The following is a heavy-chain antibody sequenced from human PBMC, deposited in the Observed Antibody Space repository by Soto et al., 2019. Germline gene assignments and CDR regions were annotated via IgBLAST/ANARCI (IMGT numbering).Heavy chain of an antibody. J-gene: IGHJ6*02. CDR1: GFTFSSYA. CDR2: ISGSGGST. V-gene: IGHV3-23*01. D-gene: IGHD2-15*01. Sequence: EVQLLESGGGLVQPGGSLRLSCAASGFTFSSYAMSWVRQAPGKGLEWVSAISGSGGSTYYEDSVKGRFTISRDNSKNTLYLQMNSVRAEDTAVYYCATPDIVVVVYYGMDVWGQGTTVTVSS. CDR3: ATPDIVVVVYYGMDV.